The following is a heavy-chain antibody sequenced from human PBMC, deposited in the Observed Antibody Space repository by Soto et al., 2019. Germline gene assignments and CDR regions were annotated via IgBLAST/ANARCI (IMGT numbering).Heavy chain of an antibody. Sequence: VSLKVSCNTSGYTFTSYGIICVRHTNGQGLEWMGWISAYNGNTNYAQKLQGRVTMTTDTSTSTAYMELRSLRSDDTAVYYCARHTKDYDYIWGSYPHFEYWGQGTLVTVSS. V-gene: IGHV1-18*01. D-gene: IGHD3-16*02. CDR3: ARHTKDYDYIWGSYPHFEY. J-gene: IGHJ4*02. CDR1: GYTFTSYG. CDR2: ISAYNGNT.